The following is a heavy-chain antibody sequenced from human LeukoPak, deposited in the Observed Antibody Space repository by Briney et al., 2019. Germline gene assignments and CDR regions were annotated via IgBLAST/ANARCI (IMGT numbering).Heavy chain of an antibody. D-gene: IGHD2-2*01. V-gene: IGHV4-39*01. CDR2: IYYSGST. CDR3: AKYCSSTSCLNMSLDY. J-gene: IGHJ4*02. CDR1: GGSISSSSYY. Sequence: SETLSLTCTVSGGSISSSSYYWGWIRQPPGKGLEWIGSIYYSGSTYYNPSLKSRVTISVDTSKNQFSLKLSSVTAADTAVYYCAKYCSSTSCLNMSLDYWGQGTLVTVSS.